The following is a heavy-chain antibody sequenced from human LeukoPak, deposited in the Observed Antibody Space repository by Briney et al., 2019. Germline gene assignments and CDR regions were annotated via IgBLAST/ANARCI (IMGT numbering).Heavy chain of an antibody. J-gene: IGHJ5*02. CDR3: ARAYGSSPGWFDP. D-gene: IGHD6-6*01. CDR2: IIPIFGTA. CDR1: GGTFSSYA. V-gene: IGHV1-69*01. Sequence: ASVKVSCKASGGTFSSYAISWVRQAPGQGLEWMGGIIPIFGTANYAQKFQGRVTITADESTSTAYMELSSLRSDDTAVYYCARAYGSSPGWFDPWGQGTLVTVSS.